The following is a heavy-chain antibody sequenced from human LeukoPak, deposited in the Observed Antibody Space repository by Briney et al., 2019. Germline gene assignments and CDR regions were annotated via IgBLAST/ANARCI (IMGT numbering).Heavy chain of an antibody. CDR3: ARQIKDGYFDL. V-gene: IGHV5-51*01. D-gene: IGHD5-24*01. Sequence: GESLKISCQDSGYNFAYYYIAWVRQLPGKGLEWMGIFYPGDSYPRYSPSFQGQVTNSADKSIGTTYLQWTSLQASDSAMYYCARQIKDGYFDLWGQGTLVTVSS. J-gene: IGHJ4*02. CDR2: FYPGDSYP. CDR1: GYNFAYYY.